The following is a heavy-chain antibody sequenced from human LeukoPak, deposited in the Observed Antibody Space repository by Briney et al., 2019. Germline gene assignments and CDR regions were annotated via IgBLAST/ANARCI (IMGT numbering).Heavy chain of an antibody. CDR3: ARDGSSRSLQL. Sequence: PGGSLRLSCAASGFTVSSNYMSWVRQAPGKGLEWVSLIHSDDSTYYADSVKGRFTISRDNSKNTVYLQMNSLRDEDTAMYYCARDGSSRSLQLWGQGTLVTVSS. J-gene: IGHJ1*01. V-gene: IGHV3-53*01. CDR1: GFTVSSNY. CDR2: IHSDDST.